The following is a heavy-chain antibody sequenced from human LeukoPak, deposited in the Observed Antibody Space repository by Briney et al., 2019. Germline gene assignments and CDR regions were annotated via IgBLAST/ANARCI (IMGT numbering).Heavy chain of an antibody. Sequence: PSETLSLTCTVSGGSISSYYWSWVRQAPGKGLEWVSVIYSGGSTYYADSVKGRFTISRDNSKNTLYLQMNSLRAEDTAVYYCARDLSEPIAAAGLDYWGQGTLVTVSS. D-gene: IGHD6-13*01. CDR3: ARDLSEPIAAAGLDY. J-gene: IGHJ4*02. CDR2: IYSGGST. V-gene: IGHV3-53*05. CDR1: GGSISSYY.